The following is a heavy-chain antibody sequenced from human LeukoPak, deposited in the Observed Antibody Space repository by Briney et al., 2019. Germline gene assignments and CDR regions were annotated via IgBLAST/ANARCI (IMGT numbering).Heavy chain of an antibody. CDR2: IIPILGIA. J-gene: IGHJ3*02. Sequence: SVKVSCKVSGGTFISYTISWARQAPGQGLEWMGRIIPILGIANYAQKFQGRVTITADKSTSTAYMELSSLRSEDTAVYYCARFRSSTAFDIWGQGTMVTVSS. V-gene: IGHV1-69*02. CDR3: ARFRSSTAFDI. D-gene: IGHD2-2*01. CDR1: GGTFISYT.